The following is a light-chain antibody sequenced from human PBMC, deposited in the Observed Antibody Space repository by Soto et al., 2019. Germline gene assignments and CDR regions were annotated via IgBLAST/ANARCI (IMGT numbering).Light chain of an antibody. V-gene: IGKV3-15*01. CDR1: QSVRSN. CDR2: GAS. CDR3: QQYNDWPRT. Sequence: EVVITQSPVTLSVSPGDRVTLSCRASQSVRSNLVWYQQKPGQAPRVLIHGASTRATGIPDRFSGSGSGTDFTLTISSLLSEDFAVYYCQQYNDWPRTLGQGTKVDIK. J-gene: IGKJ1*01.